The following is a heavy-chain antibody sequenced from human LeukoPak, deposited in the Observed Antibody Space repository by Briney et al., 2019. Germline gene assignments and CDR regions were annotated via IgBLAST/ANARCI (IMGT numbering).Heavy chain of an antibody. CDR2: INHSGST. D-gene: IGHD5-12*01. CDR3: ARGRYSRYYYYYYGMDV. CDR1: GGSFSGYY. J-gene: IGHJ6*02. Sequence: PSETLSLTCAVYGGSFSGYYWSWIRQPPGKGLEWIGEINHSGSTNYNPSLKSRVTISVDTSTNQFSLKLSSVTAADTAVYYCARGRYSRYYYYYYGMDVWGQGTTVTVSS. V-gene: IGHV4-34*01.